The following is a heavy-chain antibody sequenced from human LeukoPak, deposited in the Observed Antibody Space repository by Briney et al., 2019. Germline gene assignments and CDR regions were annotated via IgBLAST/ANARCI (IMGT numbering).Heavy chain of an antibody. J-gene: IGHJ5*02. V-gene: IGHV1-8*01. CDR1: GYTFTSYD. CDR2: MNPNSGNT. CDR3: ARGRAAARITIFGVATYNWFDP. D-gene: IGHD3-3*01. Sequence: ASVKVSCKASGYTFTSYDINWVRQATGQGLEWMGWMNPNSGNTGYAQKFQGRVTMTRNTSISTAYMELSSLRSEDTAVYYCARGRAAARITIFGVATYNWFDPWGQGTLVPVSS.